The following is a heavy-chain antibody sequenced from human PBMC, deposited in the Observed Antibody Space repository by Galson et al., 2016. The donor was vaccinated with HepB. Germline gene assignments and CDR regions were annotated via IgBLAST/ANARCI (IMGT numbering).Heavy chain of an antibody. CDR1: GGDFSSYA. CDR2: IIPFIGTA. J-gene: IGHJ4*02. D-gene: IGHD6-13*01. CDR3: ARYGSRAAAGIAF. Sequence: SVKVSCKASGGDFSSYAISWVRQAPGQGLEWMGGIIPFIGTANVAQRFQGGVTITADESTRTSKMELSRLTYEDTAVYFCARYGSRAAAGIAFWGQGTLVTVSS. V-gene: IGHV1-69*13.